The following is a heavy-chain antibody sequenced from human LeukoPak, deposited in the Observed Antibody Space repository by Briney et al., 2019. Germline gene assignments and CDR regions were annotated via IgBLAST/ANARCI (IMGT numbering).Heavy chain of an antibody. J-gene: IGHJ5*02. D-gene: IGHD6-13*01. CDR3: ARRAAAGNAMRRRNWFDP. CDR2: INHSGST. CDR1: GGSFRGYY. Sequence: SETLSLTCAVYGGSFRGYYWSWIRQPPGKGLEWIGEINHSGSTNYNTSPKSRVTISVDTSNNQFSLKLSSVTAADTAVYYCARRAAAGNAMRRRNWFDPWGQGTLVTVSS. V-gene: IGHV4-34*01.